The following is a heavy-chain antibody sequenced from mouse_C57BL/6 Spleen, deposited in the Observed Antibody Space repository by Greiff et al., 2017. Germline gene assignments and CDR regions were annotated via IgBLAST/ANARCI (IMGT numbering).Heavy chain of an antibody. J-gene: IGHJ3*01. Sequence: ESGPGLVKPSQSLSLTCSVTGYSITSGYYWNWIRQFPGNKLEWMGYISYDGSNNYNPSLKNRISITRDTSKNQFFLKLNSVTTEDTATYYCARDYYSFAYWGQGTLVTVSA. CDR1: GYSITSGYY. CDR3: ARDYYSFAY. V-gene: IGHV3-6*01. D-gene: IGHD1-1*01. CDR2: ISYDGSN.